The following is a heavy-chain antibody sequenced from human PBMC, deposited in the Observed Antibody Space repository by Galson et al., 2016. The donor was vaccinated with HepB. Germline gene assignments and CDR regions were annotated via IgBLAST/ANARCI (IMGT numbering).Heavy chain of an antibody. J-gene: IGHJ6*03. V-gene: IGHV3-11*05. D-gene: IGHD6-13*01. Sequence: SLRLSCAASGFIFSDYYMTWIRQAPGKGLEWVSYIGSSVSYTKYADSVKGRFTISRDNAKNSLDLQMNSLRAEDTAVYYCARDPSSWHYFFYYYMDVWGEGTTVTVSS. CDR1: GFIFSDYY. CDR2: IGSSVSYT. CDR3: ARDPSSWHYFFYYYMDV.